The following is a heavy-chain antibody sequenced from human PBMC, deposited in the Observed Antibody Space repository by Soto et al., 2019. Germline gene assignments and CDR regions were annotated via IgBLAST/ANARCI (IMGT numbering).Heavy chain of an antibody. D-gene: IGHD3-22*01. Sequence: SETLSLTCTVSGGSISSSSYYRGWIRQPPGKGLEWIGSIYYSGSTYYNPSLKSRVTISVDTSKNQFSLKLSSVTAADTAVYYCASIGYDSSMTAFDIWGQGTMVTVSS. CDR3: ASIGYDSSMTAFDI. J-gene: IGHJ3*02. CDR1: GGSISSSSYY. CDR2: IYYSGST. V-gene: IGHV4-39*01.